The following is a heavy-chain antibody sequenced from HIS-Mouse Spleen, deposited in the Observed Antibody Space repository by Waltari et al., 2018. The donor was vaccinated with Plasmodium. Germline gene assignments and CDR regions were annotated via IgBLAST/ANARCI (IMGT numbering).Heavy chain of an antibody. CDR1: GASFSVSS. D-gene: IGHD3-3*01. V-gene: IGHV4-34*01. J-gene: IGHJ2*01. CDR3: ARVTSSGVYWYFDL. Sequence: QLQLQQWGAGLLKPSETLSLTCAVYGASFSVSSWSWIRPPPGKGLEWIGEINHSGSTNYNPSLKSRVTISVDTSKNQFSLKLSSVTAADTAVYYCARVTSSGVYWYFDLWGRGTLVTVSS. CDR2: INHSGST.